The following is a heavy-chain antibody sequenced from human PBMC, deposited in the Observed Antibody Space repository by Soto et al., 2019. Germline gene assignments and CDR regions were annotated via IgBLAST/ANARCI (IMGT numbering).Heavy chain of an antibody. CDR2: IIPIFGTA. CDR1: GGTFSSYC. Sequence: VASVKVSRKASGGTFSSYCISWVRQAPGQGLEWMGGIIPIFGTANYAQKFQGRVTITADESTSTAYMELSSLRSEDTAVYYCARTQGVGIVVVMTQDAFDIWG. CDR3: ARTQGVGIVVVMTQDAFDI. J-gene: IGHJ3*02. D-gene: IGHD3-22*01. V-gene: IGHV1-69*13.